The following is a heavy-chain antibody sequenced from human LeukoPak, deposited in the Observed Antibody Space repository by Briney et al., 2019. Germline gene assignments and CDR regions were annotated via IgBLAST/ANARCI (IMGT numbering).Heavy chain of an antibody. CDR1: GFTFSSYW. CDR2: IKQDGSEK. CDR3: AKEHTAMVFYYYYMDV. D-gene: IGHD5-18*01. J-gene: IGHJ6*03. V-gene: IGHV3-7*01. Sequence: GGSLRLSCAASGFTFSSYWMSWVRQAPGKGLEWVANIKQDGSEKYYVDSVKGRFTISRDNSKNTLYLQMNSLRAEDTAVYYCAKEHTAMVFYYYYMDVWGKGTTVTISS.